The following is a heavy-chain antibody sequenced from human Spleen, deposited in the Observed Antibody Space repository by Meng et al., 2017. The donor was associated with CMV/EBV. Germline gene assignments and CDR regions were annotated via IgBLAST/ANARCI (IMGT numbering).Heavy chain of an antibody. CDR2: MNPYTGGT. Sequence: ASVKVSCKASGYTFSGSYIHWVRQAPRQGLEWMGWMNPYTGGTNYAQKFQGRVTMTRDTSISTAYMELSRLRSDDTAVYYCARVILRGAFPPSFAYWGQGTLVTVSS. V-gene: IGHV1-2*02. CDR1: GYTFSGSY. CDR3: ARVILRGAFPPSFAY. D-gene: IGHD3-9*01. J-gene: IGHJ4*02.